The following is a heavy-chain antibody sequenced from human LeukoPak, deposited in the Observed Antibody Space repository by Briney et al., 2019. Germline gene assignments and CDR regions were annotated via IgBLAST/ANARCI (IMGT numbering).Heavy chain of an antibody. Sequence: GASVKVSCKASGGTFSSYAISWVRQAPGQGLEWMGRIIPIFGTANYAQKIQGRVTITADKSTSTAYMELSSLRSEDTAVYYCARPGLDDAFDIWGQGTMVTVSS. D-gene: IGHD3/OR15-3a*01. CDR2: IIPIFGTA. J-gene: IGHJ3*02. V-gene: IGHV1-69*06. CDR1: GGTFSSYA. CDR3: ARPGLDDAFDI.